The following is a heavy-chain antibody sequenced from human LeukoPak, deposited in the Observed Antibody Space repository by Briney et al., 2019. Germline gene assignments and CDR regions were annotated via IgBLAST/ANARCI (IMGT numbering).Heavy chain of an antibody. CDR2: INWNGGST. Sequence: PGGSLRLSCAASGFTFDDYGMSWVRQAPGKGLEWVSGINWNGGSTGYADSVKGRSTISRDNAKNSLYLQMNSLRAEDTALYYCARDRTGYSSSWYDCWGQGTLVTVSS. V-gene: IGHV3-20*04. D-gene: IGHD6-13*01. J-gene: IGHJ5*01. CDR1: GFTFDDYG. CDR3: ARDRTGYSSSWYDC.